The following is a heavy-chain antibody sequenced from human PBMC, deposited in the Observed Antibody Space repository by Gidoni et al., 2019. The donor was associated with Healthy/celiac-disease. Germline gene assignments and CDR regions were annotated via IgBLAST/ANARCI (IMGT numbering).Heavy chain of an antibody. D-gene: IGHD4-4*01. CDR2: SIPNLGIA. Sequence: QVQLVQSGAEVKKPGSSVKVSCKASGGTFSSYTISWVRQAPGQGLEWMGRSIPNLGIANYAQKFQGRVTITAGKSTSKAYMELSSLRSEDTAVDYCARDKHDYSNYYYGRDVWGQGTTVTVSS. CDR3: ARDKHDYSNYYYGRDV. J-gene: IGHJ6*02. V-gene: IGHV1-69*08. CDR1: GGTFSSYT.